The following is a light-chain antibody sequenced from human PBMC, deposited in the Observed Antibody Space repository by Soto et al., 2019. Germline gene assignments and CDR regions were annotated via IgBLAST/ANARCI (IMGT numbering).Light chain of an antibody. CDR3: AAWDDSLDGLV. J-gene: IGLJ2*01. CDR2: SSD. CDR1: TSNIGSNS. Sequence: QSVLTQPPSASGTPGQRVTISCSGSTSNIGSNSVNWYQQFPGTAPKLLIYSSDKRPSGVPDRFSGSKSGTSASLAISGLQSEDEADYFCAAWDDSLDGLVFGGGTQLTVL. V-gene: IGLV1-44*01.